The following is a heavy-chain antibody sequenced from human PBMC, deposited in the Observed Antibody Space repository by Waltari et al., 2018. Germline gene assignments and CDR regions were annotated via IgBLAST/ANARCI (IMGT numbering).Heavy chain of an antibody. CDR1: GFTFSSYG. Sequence: QVQLVESGGGVVQPGGSLRLSCAASGFTFSSYGMHWVRPAPGKGREWVAFIRYDGSNKYYADSVKGRFTISRDNSKNTLYLQMNSLRAEDTAVYYCAKGRSSGWYYFDYWGQGTLVTVSS. V-gene: IGHV3-30*02. D-gene: IGHD6-19*01. CDR2: IRYDGSNK. J-gene: IGHJ4*02. CDR3: AKGRSSGWYYFDY.